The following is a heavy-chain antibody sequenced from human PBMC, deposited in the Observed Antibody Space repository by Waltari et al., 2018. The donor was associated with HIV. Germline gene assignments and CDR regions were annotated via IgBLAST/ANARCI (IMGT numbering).Heavy chain of an antibody. Sequence: EVQLVESGGGLVQPGRSLRISCQASGFPLAPYAPDWFRQAPGKGLEWVAFIGSKDYPEPIEYAPSVRGRFVVSRDDSKNIAYLQMDSLRSDDTAVYYCTSGHVSGGVDFWGPGTLVSVSS. J-gene: IGHJ4*02. D-gene: IGHD2-8*02. CDR3: TSGHVSGGVDF. CDR1: GFPLAPYA. CDR2: IGSKDYPEPI. V-gene: IGHV3-49*03.